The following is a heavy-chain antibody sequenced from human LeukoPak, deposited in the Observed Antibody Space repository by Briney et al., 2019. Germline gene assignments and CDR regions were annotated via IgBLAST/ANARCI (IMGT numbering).Heavy chain of an antibody. CDR2: IKPDGSEK. V-gene: IGHV3-7*01. CDR3: ARDPAWGAFDI. Sequence: GGSLSPSCAASGFTFSNSWMTWIRQAPEKGLESVASIKPDGSEKYYVDSVKGRFTISRDNAKNSLYLQMNSLRAEDTALYYCARDPAWGAFDIWGQGTMATVSS. D-gene: IGHD7-27*01. CDR1: GFTFSNSW. J-gene: IGHJ3*02.